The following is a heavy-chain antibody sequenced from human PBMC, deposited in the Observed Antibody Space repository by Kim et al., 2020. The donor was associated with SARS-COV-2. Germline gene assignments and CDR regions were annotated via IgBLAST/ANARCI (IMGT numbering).Heavy chain of an antibody. V-gene: IGHV4-39*01. J-gene: IGHJ4*02. CDR1: GGSISSSSYY. CDR3: ARFAGYSSGWYRPNYFDY. CDR2: IYYSGST. D-gene: IGHD6-19*01. Sequence: SETLSLTCTVSGGSISSSSYYWGWIRQPPGKGLEWIGSIYYSGSTYYNPSLKSRVTISVDTSKNQFSLKLSSVTAADTAVYYCARFAGYSSGWYRPNYFDYWGQGTLVTVSS.